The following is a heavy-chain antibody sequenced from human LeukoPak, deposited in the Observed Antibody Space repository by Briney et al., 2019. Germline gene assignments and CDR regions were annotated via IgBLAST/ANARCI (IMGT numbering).Heavy chain of an antibody. CDR1: GGSISSYY. D-gene: IGHD1-26*01. CDR2: IYTSGST. J-gene: IGHJ3*02. V-gene: IGHV4-4*07. Sequence: KPSETLSLTCTVSGGSISSYYWSWIRQPAGKGLEWIGRIYTSGSTNYNPSLKSRVTMSVDTSKNQFSLKLGSVTAADTAVYYCATVGGSYFSGAFDIWGQGTMVTVSS. CDR3: ATVGGSYFSGAFDI.